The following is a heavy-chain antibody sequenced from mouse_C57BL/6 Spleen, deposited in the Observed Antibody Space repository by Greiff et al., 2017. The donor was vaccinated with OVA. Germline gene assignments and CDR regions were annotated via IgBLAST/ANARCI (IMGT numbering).Heavy chain of an antibody. V-gene: IGHV1-15*01. J-gene: IGHJ1*03. CDR3: TGTYGSSYDWYFDV. CDR1: GYTFTDYE. Sequence: QVQLQQSGAELVRPGASVTLSCKASGYTFTDYEMHWVKQTPVHGLEWIGAIDPETGGTAYNQKFKGKAILTADKSSSTAYMELRSLTSEDSAVNYCTGTYGSSYDWYFDVWGTGTTVTVSS. CDR2: IDPETGGT. D-gene: IGHD1-1*01.